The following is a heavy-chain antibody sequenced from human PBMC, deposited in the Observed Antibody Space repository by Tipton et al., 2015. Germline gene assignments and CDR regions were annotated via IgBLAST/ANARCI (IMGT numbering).Heavy chain of an antibody. Sequence: TLSLTCTVSGASLSGGTYYWGWIRQPPGKGLEWIGYISYTDGAHYNPALKSRVTISIDRFKNQFSLKLSSVTAADTAVYYCASPSLPHDRGDYYFQSWGQGSLVTVSS. D-gene: IGHD2-21*02. J-gene: IGHJ4*02. CDR2: ISYTDGA. V-gene: IGHV4-61*05. CDR3: ASPSLPHDRGDYYFQS. CDR1: GASLSGGTYY.